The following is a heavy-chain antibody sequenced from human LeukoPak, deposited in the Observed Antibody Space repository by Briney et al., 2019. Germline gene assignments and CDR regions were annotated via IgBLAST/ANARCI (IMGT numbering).Heavy chain of an antibody. CDR2: IIPIFGTA. J-gene: IGHJ4*02. Sequence: GASVKVSCKASGGTFSCYAISWVRQAPGQGLEWMGGIIPIFGTANYAQKFQGRVTITADKSTSTAYMELSSLRSEDTAVYYCARVQDCSSTSCVWGQGTLVTVSS. V-gene: IGHV1-69*06. CDR1: GGTFSCYA. D-gene: IGHD2-2*01. CDR3: ARVQDCSSTSCV.